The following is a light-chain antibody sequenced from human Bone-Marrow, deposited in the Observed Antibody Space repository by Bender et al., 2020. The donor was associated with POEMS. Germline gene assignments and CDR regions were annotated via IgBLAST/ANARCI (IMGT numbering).Light chain of an antibody. J-gene: IGLJ2*01. V-gene: IGLV3-27*01. CDR3: YSAADSDVL. Sequence: SYELSQPPSVSVSPGQTAIIPCSGDELGETFVSWYQQKPGQAPVLVIYKDSERPSGIPERFSGSSSGTTVTLTISGAQVEDEADYYCYSAADSDVLFGGGTKLTVL. CDR1: ELGETF. CDR2: KDS.